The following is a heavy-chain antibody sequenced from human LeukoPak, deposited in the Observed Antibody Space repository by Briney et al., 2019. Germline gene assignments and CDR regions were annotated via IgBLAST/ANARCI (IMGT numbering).Heavy chain of an antibody. V-gene: IGHV4-34*01. CDR1: GGSFSGYY. CDR3: ARDKIAARPLQAFDY. J-gene: IGHJ4*02. Sequence: SETLSLTCAVYGGSFSGYYWSWIRQPPGKGLEWIGEINHSGSTNYNPSLKSRVTISVDTSKNQFSLKLSSVTAADTAVYYCARDKIAARPLQAFDYWGQGTLVTVSS. D-gene: IGHD6-6*01. CDR2: INHSGST.